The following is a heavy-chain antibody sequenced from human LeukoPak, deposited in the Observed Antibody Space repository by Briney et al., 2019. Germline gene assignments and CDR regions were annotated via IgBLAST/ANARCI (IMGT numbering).Heavy chain of an antibody. V-gene: IGHV3-48*03. CDR2: ISSSGSSI. CDR1: GFTFSSYE. J-gene: IGHJ3*02. Sequence: GGSLRLSCAASGFTFSSYEMNWVRQAPGKGLEWVSYISSSGSSIYYADSVKGRLTISRDNAKNSLYLQMNSLGAEDTAVYYCATTGDYYDSSGYFDAFDIWGQGTMVTVSS. D-gene: IGHD3-22*01. CDR3: ATTGDYYDSSGYFDAFDI.